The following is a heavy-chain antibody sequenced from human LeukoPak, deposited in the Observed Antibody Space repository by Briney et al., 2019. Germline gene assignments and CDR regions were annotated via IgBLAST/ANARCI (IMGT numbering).Heavy chain of an antibody. Sequence: ASVKVSCKASAGTFNTYAISWVRQAPGQGLEWMGRITPLSATPSQSQWIQGRVTITADISTNTVFLDLSSLRSEDTALYFCAGDPPGTPVGFDVWGQGTMVIVSS. J-gene: IGHJ3*01. D-gene: IGHD3-10*01. CDR2: ITPLSATP. CDR3: AGDPPGTPVGFDV. CDR1: AGTFNTYA. V-gene: IGHV1-69*06.